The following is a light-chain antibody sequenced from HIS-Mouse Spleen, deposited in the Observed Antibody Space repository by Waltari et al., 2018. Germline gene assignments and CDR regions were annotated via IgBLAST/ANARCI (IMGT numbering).Light chain of an antibody. J-gene: IGLJ2*01. CDR3: AAWDDSLKGV. Sequence: QSVLTQPPSASGTPGQRVTISCSGSSPNIGSNYVYWYQQLPGTAPNLLIYRNNQRPSGVPDRFSGSKSGTSASLAISGLRSEDEADYYCAAWDDSLKGVFGGGTKLTVL. CDR2: RNN. V-gene: IGLV1-47*01. CDR1: SPNIGSNY.